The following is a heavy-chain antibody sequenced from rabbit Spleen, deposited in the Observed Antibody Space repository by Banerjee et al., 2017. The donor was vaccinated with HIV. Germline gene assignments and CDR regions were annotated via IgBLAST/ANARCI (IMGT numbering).Heavy chain of an antibody. V-gene: IGHV1S7*01. CDR3: VRGPPYAGYAGYGHATLHYFDL. CDR1: GFTLSSYY. D-gene: IGHD6-1*01. CDR2: INAVTGKA. Sequence: QLEESAGGLAQPGGPLKLSCKASGFTLSSYYMNWVRQAPGKGLEWIACINAVTGKAVYASWVNGQFTISSHNAQNTLYLQLNSLTAADTATYFCVRGPPYAGYAGYGHATLHYFDLWGQGTLVTVS. J-gene: IGHJ4*01.